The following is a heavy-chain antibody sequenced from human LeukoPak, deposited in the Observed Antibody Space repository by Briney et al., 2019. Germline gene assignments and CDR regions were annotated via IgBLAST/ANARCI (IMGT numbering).Heavy chain of an antibody. CDR2: IHYSGRA. V-gene: IGHV4-59*01. Sequence: SETLSLTCSVSGGSISGYYWTWVRQPPGKGLEWIGQIHYSGRADYNPSLRSRITMSVDTSRNQISLKLSSVTAADTAIYYCVRFGVNYDMDVWGQGTTVTVFS. D-gene: IGHD3-16*01. CDR1: GGSISGYY. J-gene: IGHJ6*02. CDR3: VRFGVNYDMDV.